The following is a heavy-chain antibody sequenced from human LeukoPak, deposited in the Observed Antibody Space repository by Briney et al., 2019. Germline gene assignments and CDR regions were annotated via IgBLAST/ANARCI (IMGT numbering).Heavy chain of an antibody. J-gene: IGHJ4*02. Sequence: KPGGSLRLSCAASGFTFSSYSMNWVRQAPGERLEWVSSISSSSSYIYYADSVKGRFTISRDNAKNSLYLQMNSLRAEDTAVYYCARGVSKPGGGFDYWGQGTLVTVSS. D-gene: IGHD3-16*01. CDR2: ISSSSSYI. CDR3: ARGVSKPGGGFDY. CDR1: GFTFSSYS. V-gene: IGHV3-21*01.